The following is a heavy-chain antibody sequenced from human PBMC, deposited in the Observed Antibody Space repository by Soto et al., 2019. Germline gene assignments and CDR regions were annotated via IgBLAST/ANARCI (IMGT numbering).Heavy chain of an antibody. D-gene: IGHD6-6*01. CDR3: ASFGQLAPTSYLGYYYYGMDV. CDR1: GGSFSGYY. CDR2: INHSGST. V-gene: IGHV4-34*01. Sequence: PSETLSLTCAVYGGSFSGYYWSWIRQPPGKGLEWIGEINHSGSTNYNPSLKSRVTKSVDTSKNQFSLKLSSVTAADTAVYYCASFGQLAPTSYLGYYYYGMDVWGQGTTVTVSS. J-gene: IGHJ6*02.